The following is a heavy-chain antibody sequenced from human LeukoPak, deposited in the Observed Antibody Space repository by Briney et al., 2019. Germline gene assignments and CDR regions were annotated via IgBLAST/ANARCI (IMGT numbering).Heavy chain of an antibody. V-gene: IGHV1-2*02. CDR2: INPNSGGT. Sequence: ASVKVSCKASGYTFTGYYMHWVRQAPGQGLAWMGWINPNSGGTNYAQKFQGTVTMTRDTSLSTAHMELSRLRSDDTALYYRVRDCGNGIGGKFDPGGQGTLVTVSS. CDR1: GYTFTGYY. D-gene: IGHD4-23*01. J-gene: IGHJ5*02. CDR3: VRDCGNGIGGKFDP.